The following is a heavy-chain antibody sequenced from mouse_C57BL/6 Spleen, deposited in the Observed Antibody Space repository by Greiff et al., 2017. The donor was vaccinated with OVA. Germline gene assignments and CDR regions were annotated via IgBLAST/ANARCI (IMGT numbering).Heavy chain of an antibody. V-gene: IGHV1-15*01. D-gene: IGHD2-5*01. CDR2: IDPETGGT. CDR3: SRYYSNYVGYYAMDY. J-gene: IGHJ4*01. CDR1: GYTFTDYE. Sequence: VKLVESGAELVRPGASVTLSCKASGYTFTDYEMHWVKQTPVHGLEWIGAIDPETGGTAYNQKFKGKAILTADKSSSTAYMELRSLTSEDSAVYYCSRYYSNYVGYYAMDYWGQGTSVTVSS.